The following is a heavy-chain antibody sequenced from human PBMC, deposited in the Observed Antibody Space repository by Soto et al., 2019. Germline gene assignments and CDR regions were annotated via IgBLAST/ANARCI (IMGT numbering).Heavy chain of an antibody. CDR1: GYTFTSYG. D-gene: IGHD3-10*01. V-gene: IGHV1-18*01. CDR3: ARVASNRLYGSGSYDWFDH. CDR2: ISAYNGNT. J-gene: IGHJ5*02. Sequence: QVQLVQSGAEVKKPGASVKVSCKASGYTFTSYGISWVRQAPGQGLEWMGWISAYNGNTNYAQKLQGRVTMTTDTSTSTAYMELRSLRSDDTAVYYCARVASNRLYGSGSYDWFDHWGQGTLVTVSS.